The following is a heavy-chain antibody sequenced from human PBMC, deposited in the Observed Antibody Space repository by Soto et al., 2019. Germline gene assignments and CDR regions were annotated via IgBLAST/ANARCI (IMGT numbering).Heavy chain of an antibody. CDR1: GFTFISYW. J-gene: IGHJ4*02. CDR2: IKQDGSEK. D-gene: IGHD3-3*01. Sequence: WGSQRLSCAASGFTFISYWISCVRHSPFKWLEWVANIKQDGSEKYYVDSVKGRFTISRDNAKNSLYLQMNSLRAEDTAVYYCARSISPYYDFWSGYCKRFDYWGQGTLVTVSS. CDR3: ARSISPYYDFWSGYCKRFDY. V-gene: IGHV3-7*03.